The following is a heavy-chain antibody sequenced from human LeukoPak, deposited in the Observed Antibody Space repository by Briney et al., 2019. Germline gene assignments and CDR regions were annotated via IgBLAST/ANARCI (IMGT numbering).Heavy chain of an antibody. Sequence: GGSLRLSCAASGLTFSSYAMSWVRQAPGKGLEWVSAISGSGGSTYYADSVRGRFTISRDNSKNTLYLQMNSLRAEDTAVYYCAKDGLMGYRPFFDYWRQGTLVTVSS. J-gene: IGHJ4*02. CDR3: AKDGLMGYRPFFDY. V-gene: IGHV3-23*01. CDR1: GLTFSSYA. CDR2: ISGSGGST. D-gene: IGHD3-16*02.